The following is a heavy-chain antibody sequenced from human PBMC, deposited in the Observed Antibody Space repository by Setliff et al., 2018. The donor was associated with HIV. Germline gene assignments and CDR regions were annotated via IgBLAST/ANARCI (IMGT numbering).Heavy chain of an antibody. CDR3: ARDMFEIWERSLAKGDEFDP. CDR2: INPNSGDT. J-gene: IGHJ5*02. V-gene: IGHV1-2*02. D-gene: IGHD3-10*02. CDR1: GYTFIGHY. Sequence: ASVKVSCKASGYTFIGHYIHWVRQAPGQGLEWMGWINPNSGDTKYARKFQDRVSLTRDTSLSTAYMELSSLTSDDTAIYYCARDMFEIWERSLAKGDEFDPWGQGSLVTVS.